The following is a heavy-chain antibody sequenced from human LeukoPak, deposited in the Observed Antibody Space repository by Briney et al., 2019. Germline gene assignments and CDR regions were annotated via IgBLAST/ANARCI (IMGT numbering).Heavy chain of an antibody. J-gene: IGHJ4*02. Sequence: SETLSLTCTVSGGSISSYYWSWIRQPAGKGLEWIGRIYTSGSTNYNPSLKSRVTMSVDTSKNQFSLKLSSVTAADTAVYYCARNHYDILTGYTYYFDYWGQGTLVTVSS. CDR2: IYTSGST. V-gene: IGHV4-4*07. CDR3: ARNHYDILTGYTYYFDY. D-gene: IGHD3-9*01. CDR1: GGSISSYY.